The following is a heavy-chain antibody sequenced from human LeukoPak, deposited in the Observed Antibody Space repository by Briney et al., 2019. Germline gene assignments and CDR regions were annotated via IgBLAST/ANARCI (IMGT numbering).Heavy chain of an antibody. CDR3: ARTTEAHSWQTRYYSYYMDV. Sequence: SETLSLTCTVSGGSISNYYWGGIRQPPGKGLGWIGIIYYIGSTNYNPSLKSRVTISVGTSKNQFSLKLSSVTAADTAVYYCARTTEAHSWQTRYYSYYMDVWGKGTTVTVSS. D-gene: IGHD6-13*01. CDR1: GGSISNYY. J-gene: IGHJ6*03. V-gene: IGHV4-59*01. CDR2: IYYIGST.